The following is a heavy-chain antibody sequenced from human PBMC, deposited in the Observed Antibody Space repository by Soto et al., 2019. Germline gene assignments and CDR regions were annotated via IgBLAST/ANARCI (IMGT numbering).Heavy chain of an antibody. CDR3: AKPPDIVATPFYYYGLDV. V-gene: IGHV3-23*01. Sequence: EVQLLESGGGWVQPGVSLRLSCVVSGFTFSSYAMTWVRQPPGKGLEWVSSISGSGGTTYYADSVKGRFTLSRDNSKNTLYLQMNSLRAEDTAIYYCAKPPDIVATPFYYYGLDVRGQGTAVTVSS. J-gene: IGHJ6*02. CDR1: GFTFSSYA. CDR2: ISGSGGTT. D-gene: IGHD5-12*01.